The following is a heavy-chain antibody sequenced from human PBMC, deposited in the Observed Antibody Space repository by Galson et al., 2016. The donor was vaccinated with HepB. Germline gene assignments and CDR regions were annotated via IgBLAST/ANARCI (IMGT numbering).Heavy chain of an antibody. CDR2: ISSSSSYI. Sequence: SLRLSCAASGFTFSSYSMNWVRQAPGKGLEWVSSISSSSSYIYYADSVKGRFTISRDNAKNSLYLQMNSLRAEDTAVYYRARSNDYGDYYFDYWGQGTLVTVS. CDR3: ARSNDYGDYYFDY. CDR1: GFTFSSYS. J-gene: IGHJ4*02. V-gene: IGHV3-21*01. D-gene: IGHD4-17*01.